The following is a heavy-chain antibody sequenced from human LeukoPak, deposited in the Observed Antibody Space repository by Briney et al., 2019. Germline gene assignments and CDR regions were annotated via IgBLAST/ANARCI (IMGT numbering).Heavy chain of an antibody. CDR1: AGSINSGDYY. CDR3: ARVAYSGYDRNYFDY. Sequence: SETLSLTCTVSAGSINSGDYYWSWIRQPAGKGLEWIGRIYSPGTNYNYNPSLKSRVTISIDTSKNQFSLKLTSVTAADTAVYYCARVAYSGYDRNYFDYWGQGTLVTVSS. D-gene: IGHD5-12*01. CDR2: IYSPGTN. J-gene: IGHJ4*02. V-gene: IGHV4-61*02.